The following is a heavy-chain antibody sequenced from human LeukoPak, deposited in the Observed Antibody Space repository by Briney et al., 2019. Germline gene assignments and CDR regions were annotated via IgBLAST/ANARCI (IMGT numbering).Heavy chain of an antibody. CDR1: SYTFTSYG. CDR3: ARGPGSQKLRYFDWLSSSDWYFDL. V-gene: IGHV1-18*01. J-gene: IGHJ2*01. Sequence: ASVKVSCKASSYTFTSYGISWVRQAPGQGLEWMGWISAYNGNTNYAQKLQGRVTMTTDTSTSTAYMELRSLRSDDTAVYYCARGPGSQKLRYFDWLSSSDWYFDLWGRGTLVTVSS. D-gene: IGHD3-9*01. CDR2: ISAYNGNT.